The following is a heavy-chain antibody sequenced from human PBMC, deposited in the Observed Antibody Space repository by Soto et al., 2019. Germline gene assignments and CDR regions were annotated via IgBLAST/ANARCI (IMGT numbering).Heavy chain of an antibody. CDR3: ARESDYGDYTAAFDI. V-gene: IGHV4-59*01. Sequence: SETLSLTCTVSGGSISSYYWNWIRQRPGKGLEWIGDIYYSGSTNYKTSLKSRVTISVETSKNQFSLKLSAVTAADTAVYYCARESDYGDYTAAFDIWGQGTMVTVSS. J-gene: IGHJ3*02. CDR1: GGSISSYY. D-gene: IGHD4-17*01. CDR2: IYYSGST.